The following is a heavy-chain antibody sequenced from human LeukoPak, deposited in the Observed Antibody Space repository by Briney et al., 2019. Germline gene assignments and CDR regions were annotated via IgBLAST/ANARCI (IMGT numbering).Heavy chain of an antibody. Sequence: SETLSLTCTASGGSVIYYYWSWIRQAAGQGLEWIGRIFTSGSTNNNPPLKSRVTMSVDTSKNQFSLKLSSVTAADTALYYCARGSTVTGPFDPWGQGTLVTVSS. D-gene: IGHD4-17*01. J-gene: IGHJ5*02. CDR3: ARGSTVTGPFDP. V-gene: IGHV4-4*07. CDR2: IFTSGST. CDR1: GGSVIYYY.